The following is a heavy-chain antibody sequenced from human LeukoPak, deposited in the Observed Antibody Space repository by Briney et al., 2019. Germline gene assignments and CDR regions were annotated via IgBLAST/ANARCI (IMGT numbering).Heavy chain of an antibody. CDR2: IYYGGST. CDR1: GGSISSYD. CDR3: ARDRRRELLHAFDI. D-gene: IGHD1-26*01. J-gene: IGHJ3*02. V-gene: IGHV4-59*01. Sequence: PSETLSLTCTVSGGSISSYDWSWIRQPPGKGLEWVGYIYYGGSTNYNPSLKSRVTISVDTSKNQFSLKLSSVTAADTAVYYCARDRRRELLHAFDIWGQGTMVTVSS.